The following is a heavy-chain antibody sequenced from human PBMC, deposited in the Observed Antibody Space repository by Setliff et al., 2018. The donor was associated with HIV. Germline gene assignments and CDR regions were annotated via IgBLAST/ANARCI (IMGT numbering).Heavy chain of an antibody. V-gene: IGHV5-51*01. CDR2: IYPGDSDT. CDR1: GYRFTSYW. J-gene: IGHJ2*01. Sequence: GESLKISCKASGYRFTSYWIAWVRQMPGKGLEWMGIIYPGDSDTRYSPSFQGQVTISVDESISTAYLQWNSLKASDTAIYYCARALDFLTEQLNWFFPLWGRGTLVTVSS. CDR3: ARALDFLTEQLNWFFPL. D-gene: IGHD3-9*01.